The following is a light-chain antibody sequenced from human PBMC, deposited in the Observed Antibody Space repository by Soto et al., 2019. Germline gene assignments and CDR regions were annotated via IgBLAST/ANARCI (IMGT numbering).Light chain of an antibody. Sequence: QSALTQPASVSGPPGQSIAISCTWTSSDVGGYNYVSWYQQHPGKAPKLMIYDVSNRPSGVSDRFSGSKSGNTASLTISWLQAEDEADYYCTSYTSSSTYVFGTGTKVTVL. CDR1: SSDVGGYNY. J-gene: IGLJ1*01. CDR3: TSYTSSSTYV. V-gene: IGLV2-14*01. CDR2: DVS.